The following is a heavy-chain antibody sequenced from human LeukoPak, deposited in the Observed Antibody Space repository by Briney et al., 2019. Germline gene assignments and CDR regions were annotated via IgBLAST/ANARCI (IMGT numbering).Heavy chain of an antibody. CDR2: ISSNGGST. CDR1: GFTFSSYA. J-gene: IGHJ6*03. Sequence: GGSLRLSCAASGFTFSSYAMHWVRQAPGKGLEYVSAISSNGGSTYYANSVKGRFTISRDNSKNTLYLQMGSLRAEDMAVYYCAREGYSSSFYYYYYYMDVWGKGTTVTVSS. D-gene: IGHD6-6*01. CDR3: AREGYSSSFYYYYYYMDV. V-gene: IGHV3-64*01.